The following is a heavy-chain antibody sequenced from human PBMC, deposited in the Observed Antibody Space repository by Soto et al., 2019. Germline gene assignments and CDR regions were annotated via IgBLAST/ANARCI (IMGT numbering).Heavy chain of an antibody. D-gene: IGHD6-19*01. CDR1: RFTVSSYG. CDR3: AKGGRQWLVTSDFNY. CDR2: VSHDGRNT. Sequence: WSLRLSCAPCRFTVSSYGMHSVREAPGKGLEWVAVVSHDGRNTHCADSVKGRFTISRDSSKNTVSLEMTSLRAEDTAVYYCAKGGRQWLVTSDFNYWGQGALVTVSS. V-gene: IGHV3-30*18. J-gene: IGHJ4*02.